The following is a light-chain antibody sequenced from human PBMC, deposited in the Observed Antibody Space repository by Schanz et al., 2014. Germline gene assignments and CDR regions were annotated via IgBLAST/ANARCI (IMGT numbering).Light chain of an antibody. Sequence: EIVLTQSPGTLSLSPGERATLSCRASQSVSSSYLAWYQQKPGQAPRLLISGASSRATGIPDRFSGSGSGTDFTLTISRLEPDDFAVYYCQQSGSSPHTFGQGTKLEIK. CDR1: QSVSSSY. J-gene: IGKJ2*01. V-gene: IGKV3-20*01. CDR3: QQSGSSPHT. CDR2: GAS.